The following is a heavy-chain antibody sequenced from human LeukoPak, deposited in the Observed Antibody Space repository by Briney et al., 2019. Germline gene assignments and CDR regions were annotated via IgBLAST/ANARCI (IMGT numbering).Heavy chain of an antibody. Sequence: GGSLRLSCAASGFTFSSYAMTWVRQAPGKGLEWVSAISGSGSNTYYADSVKGRFTISRDNSQNTLYLQMNSLRAEDTAVYYCAIRDPVGTVVTPPGPWGQGTLVTVSS. V-gene: IGHV3-23*01. CDR2: ISGSGSNT. CDR1: GFTFSSYA. CDR3: AIRDPVGTVVTPPGP. J-gene: IGHJ5*02. D-gene: IGHD4-23*01.